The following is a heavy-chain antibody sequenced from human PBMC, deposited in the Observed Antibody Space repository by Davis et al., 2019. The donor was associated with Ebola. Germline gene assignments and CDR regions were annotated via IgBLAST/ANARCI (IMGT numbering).Heavy chain of an antibody. Sequence: MPSETLSLTCTVSGGSISSYYWSWIRQPPGKGLEWIGEINHYGTTHYNASLKSRVTISGDKSKNQFSLKLSSVTAADTAVYYCARQGYSGYDFGGFDIWGQGTMVIVSS. D-gene: IGHD5-12*01. V-gene: IGHV4-34*01. CDR1: GGSISSYY. J-gene: IGHJ3*02. CDR2: INHYGTT. CDR3: ARQGYSGYDFGGFDI.